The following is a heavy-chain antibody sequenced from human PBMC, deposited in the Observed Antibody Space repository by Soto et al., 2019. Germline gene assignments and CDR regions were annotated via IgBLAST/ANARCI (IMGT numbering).Heavy chain of an antibody. CDR3: ARGRIAARDYYYYGMDV. J-gene: IGHJ6*02. Sequence: QVQLVQSGAEVKKPGASVKVSCKASGYTFTGYYMHWVRQAPGQGLEWMGWINPNSGGTNYAQKFQGWVTMTRDTSISTAYMELSRLRSDDTAVYYCARGRIAARDYYYYGMDVWGQGTTVTGYS. V-gene: IGHV1-2*04. CDR1: GYTFTGYY. D-gene: IGHD6-13*01. CDR2: INPNSGGT.